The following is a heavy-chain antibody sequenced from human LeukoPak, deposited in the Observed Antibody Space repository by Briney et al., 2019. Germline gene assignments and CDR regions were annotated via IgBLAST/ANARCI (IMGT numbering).Heavy chain of an antibody. CDR1: GYTFTSYG. D-gene: IGHD4-23*01. Sequence: GASVKVSCKASGYTFTSYGISWVRQAPGQGLEWMGWISAYNGHTNYAQKLQGRVTMTTDTSTSTAYMELRSLRSDDTAMYYCAREVGYGGNYYYYGMDVWGQGTTVTVSS. V-gene: IGHV1-18*01. CDR3: AREVGYGGNYYYYGMDV. J-gene: IGHJ6*02. CDR2: ISAYNGHT.